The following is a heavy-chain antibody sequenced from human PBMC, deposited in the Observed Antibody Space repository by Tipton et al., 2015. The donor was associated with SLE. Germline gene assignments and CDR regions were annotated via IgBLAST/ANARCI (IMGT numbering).Heavy chain of an antibody. CDR3: ARGWWFDP. V-gene: IGHV4-59*01. CDR1: GGSMSTYY. Sequence: TLSLTCTVSGGSMSTYYWSWIRQPPGKGLEWIGYIYHSGSTNYKPSLRSRVTISVDTSKNQLSLQLSSVTTADTAVYYCARGWWFDPWGQGTLFTVSS. D-gene: IGHD6-19*01. CDR2: IYHSGST. J-gene: IGHJ5*02.